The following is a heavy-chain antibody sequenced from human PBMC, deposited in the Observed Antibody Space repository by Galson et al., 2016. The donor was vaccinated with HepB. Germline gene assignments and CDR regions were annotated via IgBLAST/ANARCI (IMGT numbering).Heavy chain of an antibody. D-gene: IGHD4-17*01. J-gene: IGHJ4*02. CDR1: GFTFTDYT. Sequence: SLRLSCAASGFTFTDYTMNWFRLAPGQGLQWVSSISASHRFIHYVDSVKGRFAISRDNAKNSLSLQMNSLRAEDTAVYYCARAYGDYAYTDHWGQGTQVIVSS. CDR2: ISASHRFI. V-gene: IGHV3-21*01. CDR3: ARAYGDYAYTDH.